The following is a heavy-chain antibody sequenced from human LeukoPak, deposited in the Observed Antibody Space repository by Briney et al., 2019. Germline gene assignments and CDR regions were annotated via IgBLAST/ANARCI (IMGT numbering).Heavy chain of an antibody. V-gene: IGHV3-23*01. CDR3: AKDSNPHYGDYECYFDY. D-gene: IGHD4-17*01. CDR1: GFTFSSYA. Sequence: GGSLRLSCAASGFTFSSYAMSWVRQAPGKGLEWVSAISGSGGSTYYADSVKGRFTISRDNSKNALCLQMNSLRAEDTAVYYCAKDSNPHYGDYECYFDYWGQGTLVTVSS. CDR2: ISGSGGST. J-gene: IGHJ4*02.